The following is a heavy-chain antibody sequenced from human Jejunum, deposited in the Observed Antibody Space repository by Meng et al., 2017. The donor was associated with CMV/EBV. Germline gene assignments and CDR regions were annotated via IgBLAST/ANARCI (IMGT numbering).Heavy chain of an antibody. D-gene: IGHD4-23*01. CDR2: IYDSGST. V-gene: IGHV4-59*01. CDR3: ARVFIGGNSDYFDY. CDR1: GGSISSYY. Sequence: SGGSISSYYWSWIRQPPGKGLEWIGYIYDSGSTNYNPSLQSRVTISVDTSKNQFSLKLSSVTAADTAVYYCARVFIGGNSDYFDYWGQGTLVTVSS. J-gene: IGHJ4*02.